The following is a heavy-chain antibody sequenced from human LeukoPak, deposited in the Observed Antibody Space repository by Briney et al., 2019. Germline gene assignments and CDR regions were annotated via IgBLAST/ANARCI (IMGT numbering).Heavy chain of an antibody. CDR1: GGSISSGDYY. CDR3: ARALSYNWNAWWFDP. Sequence: SETLSLTCTVSGGSISSGDYYWSWIRQPPGKGLEWIGYIYYSGSTYYNPSLKSRVTISVDTSKNQFSLKLSSVTAADTAVYYCARALSYNWNAWWFDPWGQGTLVTVSS. CDR2: IYYSGST. V-gene: IGHV4-30-4*01. D-gene: IGHD1-20*01. J-gene: IGHJ5*02.